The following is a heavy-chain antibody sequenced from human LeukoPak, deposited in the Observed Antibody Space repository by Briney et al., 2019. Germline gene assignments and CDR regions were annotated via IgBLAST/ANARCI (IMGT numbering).Heavy chain of an antibody. CDR3: ARDRNYYDSSGGFDY. CDR1: GYTFTGYY. V-gene: IGHV1-2*02. CDR2: INPNSGGT. J-gene: IGHJ4*02. D-gene: IGHD3-22*01. Sequence: ASVKVSCKASGYTFTGYYMHWVRQAPGQGLEWMGWINPNSGGTNYAQKFQGRVTMTRDTSISTAYMELSRLRSDDTAVYYCARDRNYYDSSGGFDYWGQGTLATVSS.